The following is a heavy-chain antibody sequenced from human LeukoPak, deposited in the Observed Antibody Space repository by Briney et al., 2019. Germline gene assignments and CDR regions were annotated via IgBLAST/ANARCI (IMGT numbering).Heavy chain of an antibody. V-gene: IGHV1-69*10. J-gene: IGHJ4*02. CDR2: IIPMLDIA. Sequence: ASGKVSCKAAGGTFSTYAISWVRQAAGQGLEWRGWIIPMLDIANYAQKFQGRVTITADESTSTAYMELSSLRSEDTAVYYCASRLGTAGIFDYWGQGTLVTVSS. CDR3: ASRLGTAGIFDY. D-gene: IGHD1-1*01. CDR1: GGTFSTYA.